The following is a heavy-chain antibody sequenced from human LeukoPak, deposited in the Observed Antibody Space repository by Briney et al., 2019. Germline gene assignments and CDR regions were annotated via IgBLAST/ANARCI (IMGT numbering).Heavy chain of an antibody. J-gene: IGHJ6*04. CDR2: INPNSGGT. Sequence: GASVKVSCKASGYTFTGYYMHWVRQAPGQGLEWMGWINPNSGGTNYAQKFQGRVTMTRDTSISTAHMELSRLRSDDTAVYYCARPQIYSNLGMDVWGKGTTVTVSS. CDR1: GYTFTGYY. CDR3: ARPQIYSNLGMDV. D-gene: IGHD4-11*01. V-gene: IGHV1-2*02.